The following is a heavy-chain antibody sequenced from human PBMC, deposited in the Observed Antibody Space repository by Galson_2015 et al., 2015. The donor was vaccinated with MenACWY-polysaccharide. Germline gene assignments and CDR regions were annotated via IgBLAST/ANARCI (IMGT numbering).Heavy chain of an antibody. CDR1: GYTFTGYY. V-gene: IGHV1-2*02. J-gene: IGHJ5*02. Sequence: SVKVSCKASGYTFTGYYMHWVRQAPGQGLEWMGWINPNSGGTNYAQKFQGRVTMTRDTSISTAYMELSRLRSDDTAVYYCARSSGYYRKGWFDPWGQGTLVTVSS. CDR2: INPNSGGT. CDR3: ARSSGYYRKGWFDP. D-gene: IGHD3-22*01.